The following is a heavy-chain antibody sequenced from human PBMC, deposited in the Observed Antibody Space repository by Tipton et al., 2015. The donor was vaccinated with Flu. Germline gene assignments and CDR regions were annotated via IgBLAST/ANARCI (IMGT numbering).Heavy chain of an antibody. CDR2: ISGGGAIK. V-gene: IGHV3-23*01. D-gene: IGHD6-13*01. CDR1: GFTFGRYA. J-gene: IGHJ4*02. CDR3: VRAIAAAGSR. Sequence: SLRLSCAASGFTFGRYAMSWVRQAPGKGLEWVSSISGGGAIKCFADSVKGRFTISRDHLKNTLYLQMNSLRAEDTAVYYCVRAIAAAGSRWGQGTLVTVSS.